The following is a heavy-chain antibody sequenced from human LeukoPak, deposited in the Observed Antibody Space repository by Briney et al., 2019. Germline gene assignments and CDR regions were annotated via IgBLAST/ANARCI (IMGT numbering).Heavy chain of an antibody. D-gene: IGHD5-12*01. J-gene: IGHJ3*02. CDR3: TTAGDGYDVDAFDI. CDR2: IKSKTDGGTT. CDR1: GFTFSNAW. V-gene: IGHV3-15*01. Sequence: PGGSLRLSCAASGFTFSNAWMSWVRQTPGKGLEWVGRIKSKTDGGTTDYAAPVKGRFTISRDDSKNTLYLQIDSLKTEDTAVYYCTTAGDGYDVDAFDIWGQGTMVTVSS.